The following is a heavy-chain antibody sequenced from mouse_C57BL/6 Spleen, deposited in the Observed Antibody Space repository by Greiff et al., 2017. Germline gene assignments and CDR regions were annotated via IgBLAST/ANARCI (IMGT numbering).Heavy chain of an antibody. CDR2: ISSGGDYI. V-gene: IGHV5-9-1*02. CDR1: GFTFSSYA. CDR3: TRANWYFDV. Sequence: EVKLMESGEGLVKPGGSLRLSCAASGFTFSSYAMSWVRQPPEKRLEWVAYISSGGDYIYYADAVKGRFTISRDNDRNTLYLQIRSLKPEDTAMYYCTRANWYFDVWGTGTTVTVSS. J-gene: IGHJ1*03.